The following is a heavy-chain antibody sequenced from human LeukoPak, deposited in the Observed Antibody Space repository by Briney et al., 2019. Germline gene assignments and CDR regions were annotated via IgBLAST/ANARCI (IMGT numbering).Heavy chain of an antibody. V-gene: IGHV3-66*01. CDR2: IYSGGST. J-gene: IGHJ6*02. Sequence: PGGSLRLSCAASGFTVSSNYMSWVRQAPGKGLEWVSGIYSGGSTYYADSVKGRFTISRDNSKNTLYLQMNSLRAEDTAVYYCARDTMVRGVISYYYGMDVWGQGTTVTVSS. CDR3: ARDTMVRGVISYYYGMDV. D-gene: IGHD3-10*01. CDR1: GFTVSSNY.